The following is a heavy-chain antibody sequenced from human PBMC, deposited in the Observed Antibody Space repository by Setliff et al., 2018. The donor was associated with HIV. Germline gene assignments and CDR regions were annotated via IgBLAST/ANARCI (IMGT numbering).Heavy chain of an antibody. V-gene: IGHV3-64D*06. J-gene: IGHJ6*03. CDR3: VKARVDGDYYYYYYMDV. Sequence: GGSLRLSCSASGFTFSSYAMHWVRQAPGKGLEWVSSISGSGGSPYYADSVKGRFTISRDNSKNTLYLQMSSLRAEDTAAYYCVKARVDGDYYYYYYMDVWGKGTTVTVSS. D-gene: IGHD4-17*01. CDR1: GFTFSSYA. CDR2: ISGSGGSP.